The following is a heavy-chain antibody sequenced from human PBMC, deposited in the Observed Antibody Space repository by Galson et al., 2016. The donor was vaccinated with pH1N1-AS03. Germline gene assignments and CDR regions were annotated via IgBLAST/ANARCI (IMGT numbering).Heavy chain of an antibody. CDR2: IYYRGAT. CDR1: GDSINSSPYY. CDR3: ARHVSGSYPNNPDY. Sequence: SETLSLTCTVSGDSINSSPYYWGWIRQPPGKGLEWIGTIYYRGATYYSPSLKSRVTISIDTSKNQFSLNLRSVTAADTAVYYCARHVSGSYPNNPDYWGQGTLVIVSS. D-gene: IGHD1-26*01. J-gene: IGHJ4*02. V-gene: IGHV4-39*07.